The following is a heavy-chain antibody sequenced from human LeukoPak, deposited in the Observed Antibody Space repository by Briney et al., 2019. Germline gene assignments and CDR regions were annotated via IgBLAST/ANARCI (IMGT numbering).Heavy chain of an antibody. CDR2: IHHSGST. D-gene: IGHD4-17*01. Sequence: SETLSLTCAVSSGSLSGYSWGWLRQAPGKGLDWIGEIHHSGSTTYNSSLKNRVTISLDKPKSQFSLILTSVTAVDTAVYYCTRQSGTVTPIDYWGQGILVTVSS. J-gene: IGHJ4*02. CDR3: TRQSGTVTPIDY. V-gene: IGHV4-34*01. CDR1: SGSLSGYS.